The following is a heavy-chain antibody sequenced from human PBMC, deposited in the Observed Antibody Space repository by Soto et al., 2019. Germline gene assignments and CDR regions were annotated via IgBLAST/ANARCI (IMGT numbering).Heavy chain of an antibody. CDR2: IYYSGST. CDR3: ARHEWSGGWTYFDY. Sequence: DTLSDTCTVARGSISECYCRWIPQPPGKGLEWIGYIYYSGSTNYNPSLKSRVTISVDTSKNQFSLKLSSVTAADTAVYYCARHEWSGGWTYFDYWGQGTLVTVSS. D-gene: IGHD6-19*01. J-gene: IGHJ4*02. CDR1: RGSISECY. V-gene: IGHV4-59*08.